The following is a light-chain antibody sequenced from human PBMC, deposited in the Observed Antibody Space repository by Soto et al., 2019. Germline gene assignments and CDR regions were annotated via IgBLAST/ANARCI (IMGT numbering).Light chain of an antibody. Sequence: EIVLTQSPATLSVSPGERATLSCRASQSVNNNLAWYQKKLGQSPRVLIYGASTRATGIPARFSGSGSGTEFTLTISRLQSEDFAVYYCQQYNNWPQTFGQGTKVDIK. CDR2: GAS. J-gene: IGKJ1*01. CDR3: QQYNNWPQT. V-gene: IGKV3-15*01. CDR1: QSVNNN.